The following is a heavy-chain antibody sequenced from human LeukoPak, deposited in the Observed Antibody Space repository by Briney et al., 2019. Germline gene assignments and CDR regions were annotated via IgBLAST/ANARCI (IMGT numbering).Heavy chain of an antibody. CDR2: IRGSGGST. CDR3: AKDQVGLLPDAFDI. V-gene: IGHV3-23*01. CDR1: GFTFNTYA. J-gene: IGHJ3*02. Sequence: GGSLRLPCVASGFTFNTYAMSWVRQAPGKGLQFVSSIRGSGGSTYYADSVKGRFTISRDNSKNPLFLQMNSLRAEDTAVYYCAKDQVGLLPDAFDIWGRGTMVTVFS. D-gene: IGHD1-26*01.